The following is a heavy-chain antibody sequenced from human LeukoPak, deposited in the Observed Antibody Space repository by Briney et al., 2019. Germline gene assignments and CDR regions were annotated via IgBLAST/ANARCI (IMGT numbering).Heavy chain of an antibody. Sequence: GRSLRLSCAASGFTFSTYWMHWVGQAPGKGLVWVSRINSDGSITNYADSVEGRFTISRDNAKNTLYLQMNSLRAADTAVYYCARDWQLVDWGQGTLVTVSS. CDR1: GFTFSTYW. J-gene: IGHJ4*02. CDR2: INSDGSIT. D-gene: IGHD1-1*01. V-gene: IGHV3-74*01. CDR3: ARDWQLVD.